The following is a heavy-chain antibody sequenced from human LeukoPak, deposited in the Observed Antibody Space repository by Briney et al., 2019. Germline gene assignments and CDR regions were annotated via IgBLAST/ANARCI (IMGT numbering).Heavy chain of an antibody. CDR2: IYSGGST. Sequence: GGSLRLSCAASGFTVSSNYMSWVRHAPGKGLEWVSVIYSGGSTYYADSVKGRFTISRDNSKNTLYLQMNSLRAEDTAVYYCARDPSVTTSGYWGQGTLVTVSS. CDR1: GFTVSSNY. D-gene: IGHD4-17*01. J-gene: IGHJ4*02. V-gene: IGHV3-53*01. CDR3: ARDPSVTTSGY.